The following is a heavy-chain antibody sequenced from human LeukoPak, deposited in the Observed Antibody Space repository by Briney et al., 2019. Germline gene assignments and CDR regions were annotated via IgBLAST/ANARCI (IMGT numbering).Heavy chain of an antibody. J-gene: IGHJ3*02. CDR2: IYSGGST. D-gene: IGHD6-19*01. V-gene: IGHV3-53*01. CDR1: GFTVSSNY. Sequence: AGGSLRLSCAASGFTVSSNYMSWVRQAPGKGLEWVSVIYSGGSTYYADSVKGRFTISRDNSKNTLYLQMNSLRAEDTAVYYCARVRSGSSGWYDAFDIWGQGTMVTVSS. CDR3: ARVRSGSSGWYDAFDI.